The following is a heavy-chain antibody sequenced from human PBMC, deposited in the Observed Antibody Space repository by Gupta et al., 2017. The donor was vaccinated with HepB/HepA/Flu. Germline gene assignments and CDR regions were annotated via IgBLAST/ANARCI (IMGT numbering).Heavy chain of an antibody. Sequence: EVPLLESGGGLVQPGGSLRLSCEASGFTFSSNAMSWVRQGTGKGLEWDAGMGGDRKHHHEDYVKGRYTIPRDSSKNTMYRQKNSLRVAGTAGNYCAKDLNLCSAMDVWGHGTLVTVSS. CDR1: GFTFSSNA. V-gene: IGHV3-23*01. CDR2: MGGDRKH. J-gene: IGHJ4*01. D-gene: IGHD2-15*01. CDR3: AKDLNLCSAMDV.